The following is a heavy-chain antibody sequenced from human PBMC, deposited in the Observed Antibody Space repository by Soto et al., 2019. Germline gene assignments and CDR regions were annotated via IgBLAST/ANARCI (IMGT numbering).Heavy chain of an antibody. D-gene: IGHD2-2*02. Sequence: PSETLSLTCTVSGGSISSSSYYWGWIRQPPGKGLEWIGSIYYSGSTYYNPSLKSRVTISVDTSKNQFSLKLSSVTAADTAVYYCAKGDIVVVPAAITSSGFDPWGQGTLVTVSS. CDR3: AKGDIVVVPAAITSSGFDP. CDR1: GGSISSSSYY. CDR2: IYYSGST. J-gene: IGHJ5*02. V-gene: IGHV4-39*01.